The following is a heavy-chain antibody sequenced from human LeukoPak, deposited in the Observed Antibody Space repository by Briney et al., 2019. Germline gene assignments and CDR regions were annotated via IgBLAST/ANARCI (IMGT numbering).Heavy chain of an antibody. V-gene: IGHV3-30*04. D-gene: IGHD2-8*01. CDR2: ISYDGSNK. Sequence: GGSLRLSCEASGFTFSRNAMHWVRQAPGKGLERVAVISYDGSNKYYADSVKGRFTISRDNSKNILYLQMNSLTADDTAVYYCARDRGNGYYFDYWGQGTLVTVSA. CDR1: GFTFSRNA. CDR3: ARDRGNGYYFDY. J-gene: IGHJ4*02.